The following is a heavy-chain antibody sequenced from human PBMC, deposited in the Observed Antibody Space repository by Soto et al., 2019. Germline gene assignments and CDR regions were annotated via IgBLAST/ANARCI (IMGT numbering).Heavy chain of an antibody. CDR2: FDPEDGEA. V-gene: IGHV1-24*01. D-gene: IGHD3-9*01. CDR3: AKDEPSPLYFDWQNWFDP. J-gene: IGHJ5*02. Sequence: GASVKVSCKVSGYTLTELSMHWVRQAPGKGLEWMGGFDPEDGEAIYAQKFQGRVTMTEDTSTDTAYMELSSLRSEDTAVYYCAKDEPSPLYFDWQNWFDPWGQGTLVTVSS. CDR1: GYTLTELS.